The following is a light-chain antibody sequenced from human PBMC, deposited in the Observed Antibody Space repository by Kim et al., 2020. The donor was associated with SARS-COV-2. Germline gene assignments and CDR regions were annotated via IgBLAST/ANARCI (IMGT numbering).Light chain of an antibody. Sequence: QSALTQPPSVSGSPGQSVTISCIGTSSDIGSYNRVSWYQQPPGTAPKLMIYEVSNRPSGVPDRFSGSKSGNTASLTISGLQAEDEGDYYCSSYTTSSAWVFGGGTQLTVL. CDR3: SSYTTSSAWV. J-gene: IGLJ3*02. CDR1: SSDIGSYNR. CDR2: EVS. V-gene: IGLV2-18*02.